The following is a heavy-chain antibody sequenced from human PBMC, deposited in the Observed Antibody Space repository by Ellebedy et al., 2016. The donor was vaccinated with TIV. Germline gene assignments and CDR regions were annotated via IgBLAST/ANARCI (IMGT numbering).Heavy chain of an antibody. CDR1: GYSFTSYW. D-gene: IGHD4-17*01. Sequence: GGSLRLSXKGSGYSFTSYWIGWVRQMPGKGLEWMGIIYPGDSDTRYSPSFQGQVTISADKSISTAYLQWSSLKASDTAMYYCARSQYGVFDYWGQGTLVTVSS. CDR3: ARSQYGVFDY. J-gene: IGHJ4*02. V-gene: IGHV5-51*01. CDR2: IYPGDSDT.